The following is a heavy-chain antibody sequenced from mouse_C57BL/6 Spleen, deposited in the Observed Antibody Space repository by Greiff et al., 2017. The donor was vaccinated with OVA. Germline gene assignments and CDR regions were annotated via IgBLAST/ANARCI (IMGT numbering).Heavy chain of an antibody. CDR2: IYPGSGST. Sequence: VQLQQPGAELVKPGASVKMSCKASGYTFTSYWITWVKQRPGQGLEWIGDIYPGSGSTNYNEKFKSKATLTVDTSSSTAYMQLSSLTSEDSAVYYCARGQLRPAWFAYWGQGTLVTVSA. J-gene: IGHJ3*01. V-gene: IGHV1-55*01. D-gene: IGHD3-2*02. CDR3: ARGQLRPAWFAY. CDR1: GYTFTSYW.